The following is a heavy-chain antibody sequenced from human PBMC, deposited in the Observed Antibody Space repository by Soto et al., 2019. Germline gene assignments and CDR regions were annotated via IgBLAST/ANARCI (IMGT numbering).Heavy chain of an antibody. D-gene: IGHD5-18*01. CDR1: GFTFSSYG. Sequence: GGSLRLSCAASGFTFSSYGMHWVRQAPGKGLKRVAVISYDGSNKYYADSVKGRFTISRDNSKNTLYLQMNSLRAEDTAVYYCAKDRGYSYGSGFFIDYYYYGMDVWGQGTTVTVSS. CDR3: AKDRGYSYGSGFFIDYYYYGMDV. V-gene: IGHV3-30*18. J-gene: IGHJ6*02. CDR2: ISYDGSNK.